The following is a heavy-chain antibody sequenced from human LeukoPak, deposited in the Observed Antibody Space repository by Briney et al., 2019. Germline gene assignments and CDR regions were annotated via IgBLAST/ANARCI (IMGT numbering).Heavy chain of an antibody. CDR2: ISGSGGST. J-gene: IGHJ4*02. D-gene: IGHD1-26*01. CDR3: AKRKGWELSPYYFDY. Sequence: PGGSLRLSCAASGFTFSSHGMSWVRQAPGEGLEWVSAISGSGGSTYYADSVKGRFTISRDNSKNTLYLQMNSLRAEDTAVYYCAKRKGWELSPYYFDYWGQGTLVTVSS. CDR1: GFTFSSHG. V-gene: IGHV3-23*01.